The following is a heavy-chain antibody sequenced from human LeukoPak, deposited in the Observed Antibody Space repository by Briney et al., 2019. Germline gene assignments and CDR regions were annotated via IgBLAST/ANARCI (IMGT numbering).Heavy chain of an antibody. J-gene: IGHJ4*02. CDR3: ARHAFGSDYWVN. Sequence: SETLSLTCTVSGGSISSYYWSWIRQPPGKGLEWIGYIYYSGSTNYNPSLKSRVTISVDTSKNQFSLKLSSVTAADTAVYYCARHAFGSDYWVNWGQGTLVTVSS. D-gene: IGHD3-16*01. CDR2: IYYSGST. CDR1: GGSISSYY. V-gene: IGHV4-59*08.